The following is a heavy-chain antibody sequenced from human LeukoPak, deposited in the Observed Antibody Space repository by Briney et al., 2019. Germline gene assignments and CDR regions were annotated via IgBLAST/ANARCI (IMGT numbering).Heavy chain of an antibody. J-gene: IGHJ6*03. CDR1: GGSVSSGSYY. V-gene: IGHV4-61*01. Sequence: PSETLSLTCTVSGGSVSSGSYYWSWIRQPPGKGLEWIGYIYYSGSTKYNPSLKSRVTISIDTSKNQFSLKLSSVTAADTAMYYCVGVVGGSYSMDVWGQGTTVTVSS. CDR2: IYYSGST. CDR3: VGVVGGSYSMDV. D-gene: IGHD1-26*01.